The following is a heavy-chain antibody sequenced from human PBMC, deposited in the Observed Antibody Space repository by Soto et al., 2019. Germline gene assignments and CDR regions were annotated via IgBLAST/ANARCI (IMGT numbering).Heavy chain of an antibody. CDR3: ATRNLNWGSRFAYLEY. CDR1: GFTFSNFV. CDR2: ISHDAATT. J-gene: IGHJ4*02. Sequence: SGGSLRLSCAASGFTFSNFVISWVRQAPGKGLEWISVISHDAATTYYADSVKGRFTISRDNSRNTLYLQMNSLTAEDTALYYCATRNLNWGSRFAYLEYWGQGTLVTVSS. D-gene: IGHD3-16*01. V-gene: IGHV3-23*01.